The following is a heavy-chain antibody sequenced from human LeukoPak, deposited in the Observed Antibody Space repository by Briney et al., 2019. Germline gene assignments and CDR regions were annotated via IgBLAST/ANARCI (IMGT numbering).Heavy chain of an antibody. V-gene: IGHV5-51*01. Sequence: GESLKISCKGSGYILTNYWIGWVRQMPGKGLEWMGIIYPGDSDTRYSPSFQGQVTISADKSISTAYLQWSGLKASDTAMYYCARRPSNSPFDYWGQGTLVTVSS. D-gene: IGHD4-11*01. J-gene: IGHJ4*02. CDR3: ARRPSNSPFDY. CDR1: GYILTNYW. CDR2: IYPGDSDT.